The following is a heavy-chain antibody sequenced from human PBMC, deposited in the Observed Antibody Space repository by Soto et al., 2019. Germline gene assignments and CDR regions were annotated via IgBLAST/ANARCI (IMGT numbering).Heavy chain of an antibody. CDR1: GGSISSSSYY. V-gene: IGHV4-39*02. Sequence: SETLSLTCSVSGGSISSSSYYWGWIRQPPGKGLEWIGNIYYSGKTYYTPSLKSRVTISVDTSKNQFSLKLTSVTAADTAVYYCARELSTVTNYGMDVWGQGTTVTVSS. D-gene: IGHD4-17*01. CDR3: ARELSTVTNYGMDV. J-gene: IGHJ6*02. CDR2: IYYSGKT.